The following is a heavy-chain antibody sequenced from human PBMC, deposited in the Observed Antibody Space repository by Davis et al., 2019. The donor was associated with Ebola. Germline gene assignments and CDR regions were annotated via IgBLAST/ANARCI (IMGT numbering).Heavy chain of an antibody. CDR3: ARGEDYYYDGGACDT. Sequence: GESLKISCAASGFTFSSYWMHWVRQAPGKGLVWVSRINSDGSSTSYADSVKGRFTISRDNAKNTLYLQMNSLRAEDTAVYYCARGEDYYYDGGACDTWGQGTMVTVSS. CDR1: GFTFSSYW. D-gene: IGHD3-22*01. CDR2: INSDGSST. J-gene: IGHJ3*02. V-gene: IGHV3-74*01.